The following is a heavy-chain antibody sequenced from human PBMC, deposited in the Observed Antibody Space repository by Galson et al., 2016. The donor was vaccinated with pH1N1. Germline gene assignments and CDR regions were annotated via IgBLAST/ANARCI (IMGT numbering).Heavy chain of an antibody. CDR3: VKLDSSGSYYGRFDS. Sequence: SLRLSCAASGFTFNIFAMSWVRQAPGKGPEWVSSISASGANTNYADPVKGRFTISRDNSKNTLYLQTNSLRAEDTAIYYCVKLDSSGSYYGRFDSWGQGTLVTVSS. J-gene: IGHJ4*02. CDR2: ISASGANT. V-gene: IGHV3-23*01. CDR1: GFTFNIFA. D-gene: IGHD3-22*01.